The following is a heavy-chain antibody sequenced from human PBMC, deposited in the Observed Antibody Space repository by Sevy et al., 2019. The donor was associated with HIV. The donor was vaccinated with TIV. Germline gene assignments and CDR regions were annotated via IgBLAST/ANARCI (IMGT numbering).Heavy chain of an antibody. V-gene: IGHV1-2*02. CDR2: INPNSGGT. D-gene: IGHD6-13*01. J-gene: IGHJ5*02. Sequence: ASVKVSCKASGYTFTGYYMHWVRQAPGQGLEWMGWINPNSGGTNYAQKFQGRVTMTRDTSISTAYMELSRLRSDDTAVYYCARIIAAAGTNWFDRWGQGTLVTVSS. CDR1: GYTFTGYY. CDR3: ARIIAAAGTNWFDR.